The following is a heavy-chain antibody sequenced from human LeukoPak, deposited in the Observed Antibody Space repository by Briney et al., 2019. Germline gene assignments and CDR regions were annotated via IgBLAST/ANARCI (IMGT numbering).Heavy chain of an antibody. J-gene: IGHJ3*02. CDR3: ARVKISAFDI. CDR2: INWSGGST. V-gene: IGHV3-20*04. CDR1: GYTFDDYG. Sequence: GGSLRLSCAASGYTFDDYGMSWVRQAPGKGLEWVSGINWSGGSTLYADSVKGRFTISRDNAKNSLYLQMNSLRAEDTAVYYCARVKISAFDIWGQGTMVTVSS.